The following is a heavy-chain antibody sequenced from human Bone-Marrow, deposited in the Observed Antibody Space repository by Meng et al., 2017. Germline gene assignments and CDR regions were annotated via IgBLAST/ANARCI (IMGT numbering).Heavy chain of an antibody. CDR1: GYTLTELS. CDR3: ATPDSSSWEYYFDY. V-gene: IGHV1-24*01. D-gene: IGHD6-13*01. Sequence: ASVKVSCKVSGYTLTELSMHWVRQAPGKGLEWMGGFDPEDGETIYAQKFQGRVTMTADTSTDTAYMELSSLRSEDTAVYYCATPDSSSWEYYFDYWGQGTLVTVSS. J-gene: IGHJ4*02. CDR2: FDPEDGET.